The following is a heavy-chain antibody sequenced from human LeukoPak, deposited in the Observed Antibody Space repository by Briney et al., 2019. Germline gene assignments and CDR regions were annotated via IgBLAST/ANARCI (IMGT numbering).Heavy chain of an antibody. CDR2: ISRSGDSL. D-gene: IGHD3-22*01. V-gene: IGHV3-11*01. Sequence: GGSLRLSCAASGFPFRDYYMTWIRQAPGKGLEWISYISRSGDSLYYADSVEGRFTISRDNAKNSLFLQMNSLRADDTAVYYCAREPFRYYDSSGYRDYYYGMDVWGQGTTVTVSS. CDR3: AREPFRYYDSSGYRDYYYGMDV. J-gene: IGHJ6*02. CDR1: GFPFRDYY.